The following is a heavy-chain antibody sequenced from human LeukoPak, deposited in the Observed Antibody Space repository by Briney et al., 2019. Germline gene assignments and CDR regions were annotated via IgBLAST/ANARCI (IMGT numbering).Heavy chain of an antibody. CDR1: GFTFSSYG. CDR2: IWYDGSNK. V-gene: IGHV3-33*01. Sequence: GRSLRLSCAASGFTFSSYGMHWVRQAPGKGLEWVAVIWYDGSNKYYADSVKGRFTISRDNSKNTLYLQMNSLRAEDTAVYYCARANTYDSNYYYGMDVWGQGTTVTVSS. D-gene: IGHD5-12*01. CDR3: ARANTYDSNYYYGMDV. J-gene: IGHJ6*02.